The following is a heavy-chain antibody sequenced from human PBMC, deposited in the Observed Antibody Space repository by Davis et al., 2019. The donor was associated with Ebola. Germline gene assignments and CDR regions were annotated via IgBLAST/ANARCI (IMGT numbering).Heavy chain of an antibody. V-gene: IGHV4-59*01. CDR3: ARYFCSGGSCYPDY. J-gene: IGHJ4*02. Sequence: GSLRLSCTVSGCSISSYYWSWIRQPPGKGLEWIGYIYYSGSTNYNPSLKSRVTISVDTSKNQSSLKLSSVTAADTAVYYCARYFCSGGSCYPDYWGQGTLVTVSS. CDR2: IYYSGST. CDR1: GCSISSYY. D-gene: IGHD2-15*01.